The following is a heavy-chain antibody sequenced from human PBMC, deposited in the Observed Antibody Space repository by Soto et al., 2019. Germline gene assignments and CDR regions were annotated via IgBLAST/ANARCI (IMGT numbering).Heavy chain of an antibody. CDR2: IYSGGST. J-gene: IGHJ6*02. Sequence: EVQLVESGGGLIQPGGSLRLSCAASGFTVSSNYMSWVRQAPGKGLEWVSVIYSGGSTYYADSVKGRFTISRDNSKNTLYLQMNSLRDEDTAVYYCARGSPFGYYYYGMDVWGQGTTVTVSS. CDR3: ARGSPFGYYYYGMDV. V-gene: IGHV3-53*01. CDR1: GFTVSSNY. D-gene: IGHD3-3*01.